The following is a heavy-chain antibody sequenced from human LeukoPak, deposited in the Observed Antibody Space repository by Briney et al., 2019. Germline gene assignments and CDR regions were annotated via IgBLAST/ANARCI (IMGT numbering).Heavy chain of an antibody. CDR3: ARGTAAAGFDY. CDR2: INSDGSST. V-gene: IGHV3-74*01. Sequence: PGGSLRLSCAASGFTFSRYSMHWVRQAPGKGLVWVSRINSDGSSTSYADSVKGRFTISRDNAKNSLYLQMNSLRAEDTAVYYCARGTAAAGFDYWGQGTLVTVSS. J-gene: IGHJ4*02. CDR1: GFTFSRYS. D-gene: IGHD6-13*01.